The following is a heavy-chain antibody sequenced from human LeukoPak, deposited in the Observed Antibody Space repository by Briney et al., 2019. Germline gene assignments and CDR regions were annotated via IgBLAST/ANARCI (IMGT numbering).Heavy chain of an antibody. CDR2: ISGSGGST. V-gene: IGHV3-23*01. Sequence: GGSLRLSCVASGFTLSNYATSWVRQAPGKELEWVSSISGSGGSTYQAENVKGRFTISRDNSKNTLYLQMNSLRDEDTAIYYCAAGYTTGWYVRYFDYWGQGTLVTVSS. CDR3: AAGYTTGWYVRYFDY. D-gene: IGHD6-19*01. CDR1: GFTLSNYA. J-gene: IGHJ4*02.